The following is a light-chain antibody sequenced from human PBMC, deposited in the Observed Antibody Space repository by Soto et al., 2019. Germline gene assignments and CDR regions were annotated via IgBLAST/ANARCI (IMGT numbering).Light chain of an antibody. CDR1: QSVSSYY. CDR3: QRCGSSPWT. Sequence: EIVLTQSPGTLSLSPGERATLSCRASQSVSSYYLAWYQQKPGQAPRLLIYAASSRATGIPDRFSGGGSGTDFTLTISRLEPEDFEVYYCQRCGSSPWTFGQGTKVDIK. CDR2: AAS. J-gene: IGKJ1*01. V-gene: IGKV3-20*01.